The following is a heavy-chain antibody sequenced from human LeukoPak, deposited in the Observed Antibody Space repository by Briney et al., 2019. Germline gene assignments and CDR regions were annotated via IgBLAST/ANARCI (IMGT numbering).Heavy chain of an antibody. CDR1: GGSIRSLGYS. Sequence: PSETLSLTCSVSGGSIRSLGYSWGWIRQPPGKGLEWIASMYYTGTTYYNPSLKSRVTMSVDTSKDQFSLNLTSVTAADTAVFYCARSVSAYAGRGWFDPWGQGTLVTVSS. V-gene: IGHV4-39*07. D-gene: IGHD5-12*01. CDR2: MYYTGTT. J-gene: IGHJ5*02. CDR3: ARSVSAYAGRGWFDP.